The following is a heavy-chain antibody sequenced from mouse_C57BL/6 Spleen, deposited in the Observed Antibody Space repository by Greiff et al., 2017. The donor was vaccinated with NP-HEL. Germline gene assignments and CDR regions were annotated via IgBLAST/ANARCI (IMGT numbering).Heavy chain of an antibody. Sequence: QVQLQQSGAELVRPGTSVKVSCKASGYAFTNYLIEWVKQRPGQGLEWIGVINPGSGGTNYNEKFKGKATLTADKSSSTAYMQLSSLTSEDSAVYFCARRLLTGSYYAMDYWGQGTSVTVSS. CDR2: INPGSGGT. CDR3: ARRLLTGSYYAMDY. J-gene: IGHJ4*01. V-gene: IGHV1-54*01. D-gene: IGHD2-3*01. CDR1: GYAFTNYL.